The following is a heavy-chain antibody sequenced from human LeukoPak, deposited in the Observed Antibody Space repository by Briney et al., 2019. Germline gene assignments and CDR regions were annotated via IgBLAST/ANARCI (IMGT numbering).Heavy chain of an antibody. CDR1: GFTFSDYN. CDR2: ITSSSTTI. J-gene: IGHJ4*02. V-gene: IGHV3-48*01. CDR3: ARSYYYGFREGL. Sequence: GGSLRLSCAASGFTFSDYNMNWVRQAPGKGLEWVSYITSSSTTIYYADSVKGRFTISRDNAKNSLYLQMNSLRAEDTAVYYCARSYYYGFREGLWGQGTLVTVSS. D-gene: IGHD3-10*01.